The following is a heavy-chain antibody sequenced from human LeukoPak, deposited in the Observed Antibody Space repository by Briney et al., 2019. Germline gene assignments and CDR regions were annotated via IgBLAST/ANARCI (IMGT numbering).Heavy chain of an antibody. Sequence: GGSLRLSCAASGFTFSSYWMSWVRQAPGKGLEWVAHIKQDGSEKYYVDSVKGRFTISRDNAKNSLYLQMNSLRAEDTAVYYCARGGDDFWSGEYAFDIWGQGTMVTVSS. J-gene: IGHJ3*02. CDR2: IKQDGSEK. CDR1: GFTFSSYW. D-gene: IGHD3-3*01. V-gene: IGHV3-7*01. CDR3: ARGGDDFWSGEYAFDI.